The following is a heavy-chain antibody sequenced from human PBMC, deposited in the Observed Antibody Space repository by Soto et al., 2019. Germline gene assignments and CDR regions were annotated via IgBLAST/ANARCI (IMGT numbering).Heavy chain of an antibody. Sequence: PGESLKISCKGSGYSFTSYWIGWVRQMPGKGLEWMGIIYPGDSDTRYSPSFQGQVTISADKSISTAYLQWSSLKASDTAMYYCARVRITMVRGVKVNWFDPWGQGTLVTVSS. CDR2: IYPGDSDT. CDR1: GYSFTSYW. V-gene: IGHV5-51*01. J-gene: IGHJ5*02. CDR3: ARVRITMVRGVKVNWFDP. D-gene: IGHD3-10*01.